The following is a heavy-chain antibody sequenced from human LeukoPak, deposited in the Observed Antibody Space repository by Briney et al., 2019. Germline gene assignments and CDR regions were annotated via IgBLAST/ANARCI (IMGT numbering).Heavy chain of an antibody. Sequence: NSSETLSLTCTVSGGSINNGGYYWTWIRQHPGKGLDWIGYIYSSGSSYYNPSLRSRVTISVDTSKNHFSLKLSSVTAADTAVYYCARNRDGYNSFDYWGQGTLVTVSS. D-gene: IGHD5-24*01. CDR3: ARNRDGYNSFDY. J-gene: IGHJ4*02. CDR2: IYSSGSS. CDR1: GGSINNGGYY. V-gene: IGHV4-31*03.